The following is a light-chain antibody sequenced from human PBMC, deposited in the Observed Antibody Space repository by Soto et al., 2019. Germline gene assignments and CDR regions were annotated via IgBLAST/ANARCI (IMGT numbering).Light chain of an antibody. Sequence: ESVLTMTKGTLSLSPGERATLSCRASQSVSSNYLAWYQQKPGQAPRLLIYGASSRVTGFPARFSGSGSGTDFTLTISSLQSDDFAVYCSQEYEILLWRFCHGTKVDI. V-gene: IGKV3-20*01. J-gene: IGKJ1*01. CDR3: QEYEILLWR. CDR2: GAS. CDR1: QSVSSNY.